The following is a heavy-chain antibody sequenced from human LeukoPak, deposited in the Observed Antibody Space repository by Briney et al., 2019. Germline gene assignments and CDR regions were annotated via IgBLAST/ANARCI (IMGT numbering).Heavy chain of an antibody. J-gene: IGHJ6*02. CDR1: GYTFTSYY. Sequence: GASVKVSCKASGYTFTSYYMHWVRQAPGQGLEWMGIINPSGGSTSYAQKFQGRVTMTRDTSISTAYMELSRLRSDDTAVYYCARVTIFGVGYYYYGMDVWGQGTTVTVSS. CDR2: INPSGGST. V-gene: IGHV1-46*01. D-gene: IGHD3-3*01. CDR3: ARVTIFGVGYYYYGMDV.